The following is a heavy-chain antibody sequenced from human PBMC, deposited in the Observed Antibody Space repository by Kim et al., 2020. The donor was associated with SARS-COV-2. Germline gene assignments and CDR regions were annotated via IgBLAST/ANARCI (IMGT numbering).Heavy chain of an antibody. CDR2: IYYSGST. J-gene: IGHJ6*02. Sequence: SETLSLTCTVSGGSISSSSYYWGWIRQPPGKGLEWIGSIYYSGSTYYNPSLKSRVTISVDTSKNQFSLKLSSVTAADTAVYYCARHPLVGLSWYGVSYYGMDVWGQETTVPVSS. V-gene: IGHV4-39*01. D-gene: IGHD6-13*01. CDR1: GGSISSSSYY. CDR3: ARHPLVGLSWYGVSYYGMDV.